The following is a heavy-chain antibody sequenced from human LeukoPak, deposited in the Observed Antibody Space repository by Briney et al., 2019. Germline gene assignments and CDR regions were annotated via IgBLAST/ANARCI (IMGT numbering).Heavy chain of an antibody. V-gene: IGHV3-21*01. J-gene: IGHJ4*02. CDR2: ISSSSTYK. D-gene: IGHD6-19*01. CDR1: GFTFSSYG. CDR3: AREDSSGWADY. Sequence: GGSLRLSCAASGFTFSSYGMNWVRQAPGKGLEWVSSISSSSTYKYYADSVKGRFTISRDNAKNSLYLQMNSLRAEDTAVYYCAREDSSGWADYWGQGTLVTVSS.